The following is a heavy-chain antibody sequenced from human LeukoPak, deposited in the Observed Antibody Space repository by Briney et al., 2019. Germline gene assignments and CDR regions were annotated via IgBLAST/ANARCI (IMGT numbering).Heavy chain of an antibody. J-gene: IGHJ6*03. CDR1: GGSISSSSYY. CDR3: ARQLIWFGELPYYYYMDV. D-gene: IGHD3-10*01. CDR2: IYYSGST. V-gene: IGHV4-39*01. Sequence: SETLSLTCTVSGGSISSSSYYWGWIRQPPGKGLEWIGSIYYSGSTYYNPSLKSRVTISVDTSKNQFSLKLSSVTAADTAVYYCARQLIWFGELPYYYYMDVWGKGTTVTISS.